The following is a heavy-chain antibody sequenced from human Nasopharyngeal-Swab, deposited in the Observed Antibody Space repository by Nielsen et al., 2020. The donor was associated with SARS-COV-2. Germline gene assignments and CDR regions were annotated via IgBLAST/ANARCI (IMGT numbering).Heavy chain of an antibody. CDR2: INSDGSST. CDR3: ARAGNGDYVPPDY. V-gene: IGHV3-74*01. CDR1: GFTFSSYW. D-gene: IGHD4-17*01. Sequence: GESLKISCAASGFTFSSYWMHWVRQAPGKGLMWVSRINSDGSSTTYADPVKGRFTISRDNAKNTLYLQMNSLRAEDTAVYYCARAGNGDYVPPDYWGQGTLVTVSS. J-gene: IGHJ4*02.